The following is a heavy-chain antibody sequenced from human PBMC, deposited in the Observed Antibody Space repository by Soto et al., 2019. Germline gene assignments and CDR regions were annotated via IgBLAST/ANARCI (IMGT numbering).Heavy chain of an antibody. CDR2: ISYDGSNK. CDR1: GFTFSSYA. J-gene: IGHJ4*02. V-gene: IGHV3-30-3*01. CDR3: ARDRGPIGSSWYFDY. Sequence: GGSLRLSCAASGFTFSSYAMHWVRQAPGKGLEWVAVISYDGSNKYYADSVKGRFTISRDNSKNTLYLQMNSLRAEDTAVYYCARDRGPIGSSWYFDYWGQGTLVTVSS. D-gene: IGHD6-13*01.